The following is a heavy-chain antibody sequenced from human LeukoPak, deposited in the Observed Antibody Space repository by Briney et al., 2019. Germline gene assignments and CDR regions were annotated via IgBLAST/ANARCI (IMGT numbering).Heavy chain of an antibody. CDR2: ISANGGST. Sequence: GGSLRLSCAASEFTFGDSAIHWVRQGPGKGLEWVSLISANGGSTSYANSVKGRFTISRDNSKNSLYLQMNSLRPEDTALYYCAKDPEYGGNSRYGMDVWGQGSTVTVSS. V-gene: IGHV3-43*02. J-gene: IGHJ6*02. CDR1: EFTFGDSA. D-gene: IGHD4-23*01. CDR3: AKDPEYGGNSRYGMDV.